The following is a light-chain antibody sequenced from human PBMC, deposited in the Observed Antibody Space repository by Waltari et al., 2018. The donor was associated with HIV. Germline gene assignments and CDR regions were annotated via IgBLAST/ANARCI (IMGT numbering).Light chain of an antibody. J-gene: IGKJ3*01. V-gene: IGKV1-9*01. CDR3: QQVNTAFT. CDR1: QGISTY. CDR2: AAS. Sequence: DIQLTQFPSLLSASAGDRVTITCRAGQGISTYLAWYQQKPGKAPKLLIYAASTLQSGVPSRFSGSGSGTEFTLTISSLQPEDFATYYCQQVNTAFTFGPGTKVEIK.